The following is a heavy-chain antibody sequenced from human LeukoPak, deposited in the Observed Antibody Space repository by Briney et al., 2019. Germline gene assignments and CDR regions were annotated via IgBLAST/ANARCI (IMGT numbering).Heavy chain of an antibody. V-gene: IGHV4-30-2*01. CDR2: IYHSGST. J-gene: IGHJ5*02. Sequence: SQTLSLTCAVSGGSISSGGYSWSWIRQPPGKGLEWIGYIYHSGSTYYNPSLKSRVTISVDSSKNPFSLKLSSVTAADTAVYYCARSQGNWFDPWGQGTLVTVSS. CDR3: ARSQGNWFDP. CDR1: GGSISSGGYS.